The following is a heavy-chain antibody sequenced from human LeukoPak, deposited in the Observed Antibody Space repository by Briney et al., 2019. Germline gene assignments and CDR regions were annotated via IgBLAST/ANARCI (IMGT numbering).Heavy chain of an antibody. CDR1: GFTFSSYG. Sequence: PGGSLRLSCAASGFTFSSYGMHWVRQAPGKGLEWVAVIWYDGSNKYYADSVKGRFTISRDNSKNTLYLQTNSLRAEDTAVYYCARERYYYDSSGYYFYYYGMDVWGQGTTVTVSS. D-gene: IGHD3-22*01. CDR2: IWYDGSNK. CDR3: ARERYYYDSSGYYFYYYGMDV. J-gene: IGHJ6*02. V-gene: IGHV3-33*01.